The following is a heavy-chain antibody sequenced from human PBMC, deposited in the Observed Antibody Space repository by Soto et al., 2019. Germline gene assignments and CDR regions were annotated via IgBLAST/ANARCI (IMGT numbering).Heavy chain of an antibody. D-gene: IGHD4-17*01. CDR1: GFTFSSYA. Sequence: GGSLRLSCAASGFTFSSYAMSWVRQAPGKGLEWVSAISGSGGSTYYADSVKGRFTISRDNSKNTLYLQMNSLRAEDTAVYYCAKEVGGGYGDYLKYYFDYWGQGTLVTVSS. CDR2: ISGSGGST. J-gene: IGHJ4*02. V-gene: IGHV3-23*01. CDR3: AKEVGGGYGDYLKYYFDY.